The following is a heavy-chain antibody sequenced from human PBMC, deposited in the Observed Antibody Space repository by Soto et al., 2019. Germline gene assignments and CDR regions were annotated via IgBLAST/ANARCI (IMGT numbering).Heavy chain of an antibody. D-gene: IGHD4-4*01. J-gene: IGHJ4*02. CDR3: ARAVVGRGLYSNDFDY. CDR2: INPNSGGT. Sequence: GASVKVSCKASGYTFTGYYMHWVRQAPGQGLEWMGWINPNSGGTNYAQKFQGWVTMTRDTSISTAYVELSRLRSDDTAVYYCARAVVGRGLYSNDFDYWGQGTLVTVSS. CDR1: GYTFTGYY. V-gene: IGHV1-2*04.